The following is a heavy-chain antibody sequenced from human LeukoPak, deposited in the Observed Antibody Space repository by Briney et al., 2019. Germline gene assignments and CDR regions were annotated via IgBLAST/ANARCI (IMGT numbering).Heavy chain of an antibody. CDR2: ISDSGGRT. CDR1: GITLSNYG. V-gene: IGHV3-23*01. CDR3: AKRGVVIRVILVGFHKEAYYFDS. J-gene: IGHJ4*02. Sequence: GGSLRLSCVVSGITLSNYGMSWVRQAPGKGLEWVAGISDSGGRTNYADSVKGRFTISRDNPKNTLYLQMNSLRAEDTAVYFFAKRGVVIRVILVGFHKEAYYFDSWGQGALVTVSS. D-gene: IGHD3-22*01.